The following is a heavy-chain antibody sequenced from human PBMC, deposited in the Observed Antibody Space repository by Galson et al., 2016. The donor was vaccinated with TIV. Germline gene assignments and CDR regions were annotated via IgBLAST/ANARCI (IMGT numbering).Heavy chain of an antibody. CDR2: IDTSGNT. V-gene: IGHV4-4*07. Sequence: CTVSDDSISWHYWSWIRQPAGKGLEWIGRIDTSGNTNYNPSLKSRVTMSVDMSKSQFSLKLTSVTAADTAVYYCARDLTASGYHGSAVEDWFDPWGQGTLVTVSS. D-gene: IGHD3-10*01. J-gene: IGHJ5*02. CDR3: ARDLTASGYHGSAVEDWFDP. CDR1: DDSISWHY.